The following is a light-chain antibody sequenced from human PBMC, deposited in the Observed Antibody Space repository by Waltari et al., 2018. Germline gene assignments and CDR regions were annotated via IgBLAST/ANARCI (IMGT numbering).Light chain of an antibody. CDR3: SSFTSSTTGI. CDR2: DVN. V-gene: IGLV2-14*03. J-gene: IGLJ2*01. Sequence: SALTQPDSVSGSPGQSITIPCSGIRSDSGGYEYVSWYQHHPGKAPKVIIYDVNNRPSGVSNRFSGSKSGSSASLTISGLQAEDEADYYCSSFTSSTTGIFGGGTKVTVL. CDR1: RSDSGGYEY.